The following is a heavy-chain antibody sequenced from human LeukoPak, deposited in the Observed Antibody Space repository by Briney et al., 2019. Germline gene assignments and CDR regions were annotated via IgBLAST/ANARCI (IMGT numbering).Heavy chain of an antibody. D-gene: IGHD5-24*01. Sequence: GASVRVSCKASGGTFSSYAISWVRQAPGQGLEWMGGIIPILGIANYAQKFQGRVTITADESTSTAYMELSSLRSEDTAVYYCARDTARRDGYNWHFYWGQGTLVTVSS. J-gene: IGHJ4*02. V-gene: IGHV1-69*10. CDR2: IIPILGIA. CDR3: ARDTARRDGYNWHFY. CDR1: GGTFSSYA.